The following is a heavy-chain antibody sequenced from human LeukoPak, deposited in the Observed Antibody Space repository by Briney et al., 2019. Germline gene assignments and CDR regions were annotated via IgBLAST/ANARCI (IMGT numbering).Heavy chain of an antibody. Sequence: GGSLRLSCAVSGFTFSNYWMHWVRQAPGKGLVWVSRINSAGSSTTYADSVKGRFTISRDNAKNTLYLQMNSLRAEDTAVYYCARERERYCANGVCYSDPFDYWGQGTLVTVSS. V-gene: IGHV3-74*03. CDR3: ARERERYCANGVCYSDPFDY. D-gene: IGHD2-8*01. CDR1: GFTFSNYW. CDR2: INSAGSST. J-gene: IGHJ4*02.